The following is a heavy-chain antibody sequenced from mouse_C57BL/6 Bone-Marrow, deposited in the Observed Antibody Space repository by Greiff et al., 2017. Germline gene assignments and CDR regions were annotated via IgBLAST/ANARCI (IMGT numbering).Heavy chain of an antibody. D-gene: IGHD1-1*01. CDR3: ARVTTVVATRAMDY. CDR2: ISYDGSN. Sequence: VQLQQSGPGLVKPSQSLSLTCSVTGYSITSGYYWNWIRQFPGNKLEWMGYISYDGSNNYNPSLKNRISITRDTSKNQFFLKLNSVTTEDTATYYCARVTTVVATRAMDYWGQGTSVTGSS. CDR1: GYSITSGYY. J-gene: IGHJ4*01. V-gene: IGHV3-6*01.